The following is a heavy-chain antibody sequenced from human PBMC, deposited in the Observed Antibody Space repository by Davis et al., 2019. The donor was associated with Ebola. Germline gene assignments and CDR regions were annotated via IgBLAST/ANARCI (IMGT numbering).Heavy chain of an antibody. V-gene: IGHV3-23*01. CDR3: ASSGRGYSYGSFDY. Sequence: GESLKISCAASGFTFSSYAMSWVRQAPGKGLEWVSAISGSGGSTYYADSVKGRFTISRHNSKNTLYLQMNSLRAEDTAVYYCASSGRGYSYGSFDYWGQGIPVTVSS. CDR2: ISGSGGST. CDR1: GFTFSSYA. D-gene: IGHD5-18*01. J-gene: IGHJ4*02.